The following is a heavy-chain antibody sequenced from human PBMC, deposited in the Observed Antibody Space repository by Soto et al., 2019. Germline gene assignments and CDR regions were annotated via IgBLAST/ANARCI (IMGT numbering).Heavy chain of an antibody. CDR3: AKPSGSYLYYFDY. Sequence: TSETLSLTCTVSGGSISSYYWGWIRQPPGKGLEWIGSIYYSGGTYYNPSLKSRVTISVDTSKNQFSLKLSSVTAADTAVYYCAKPSGSYLYYFDYWGQGTLVTV. V-gene: IGHV4-39*01. J-gene: IGHJ4*02. CDR1: GGSISSYY. CDR2: IYYSGGT. D-gene: IGHD1-26*01.